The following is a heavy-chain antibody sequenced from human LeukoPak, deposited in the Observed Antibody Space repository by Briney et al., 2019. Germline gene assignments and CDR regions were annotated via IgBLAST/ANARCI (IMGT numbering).Heavy chain of an antibody. CDR3: ARHSARGYNYIDF. D-gene: IGHD5-24*01. CDR2: IHATGST. CDR1: GGSVKTYY. Sequence: SETLSLTRAVSGGSVKTYYWSWIRQSPERGLQWIGFIHATGSTNTFPSLKSRVTISLDTSTNQFSLRLKSVTAADTAVYYCARHSARGYNYIDFWGRGTLVTVSS. J-gene: IGHJ4*02. V-gene: IGHV4-4*08.